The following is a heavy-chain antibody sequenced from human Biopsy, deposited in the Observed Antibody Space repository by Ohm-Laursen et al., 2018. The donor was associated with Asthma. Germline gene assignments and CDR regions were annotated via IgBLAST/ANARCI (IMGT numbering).Heavy chain of an antibody. CDR3: ARGYSGSDRIVYYYSGLEV. CDR1: GDSFSNYA. D-gene: IGHD5-12*01. V-gene: IGHV1-69*01. J-gene: IGHJ6*02. CDR2: LIPVLGTP. Sequence: ASSVKVFCNASGDSFSNYAISWVRQAPGQGLEWMGGLIPVLGTPDHAQMFEGRVTITADESTSTAYMELSSLISEDTAVYYCARGYSGSDRIVYYYSGLEVWGQGTTVTVSS.